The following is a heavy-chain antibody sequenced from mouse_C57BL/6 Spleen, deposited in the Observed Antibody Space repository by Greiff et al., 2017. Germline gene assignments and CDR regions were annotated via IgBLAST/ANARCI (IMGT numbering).Heavy chain of an antibody. CDR2: IDPEDGDT. CDR1: GFNIKDYY. V-gene: IGHV14-2*01. Sequence: EVQLQQSGAELVKPGASVKLSCTASGFNIKDYYMHWVKQRTEQGLEWIGMIDPEDGDTKYAPKFQGKATITADISSNTAYLQLSSLTSEDTAVYYCARGGNGNPAWFADWGQGTLVTVSA. J-gene: IGHJ3*01. CDR3: ARGGNGNPAWFAD. D-gene: IGHD2-1*01.